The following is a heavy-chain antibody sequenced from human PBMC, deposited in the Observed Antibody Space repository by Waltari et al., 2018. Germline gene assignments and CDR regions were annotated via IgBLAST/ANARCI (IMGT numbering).Heavy chain of an antibody. Sequence: QVQLQESGPGLVKPSETLSLTCTVSGGSISSYYWSWTRQPPGKGLEWIGYIYSRGSTNYHPSLKSRVIISVDTSKNQFSLKVRSMTAADTAVYYCARDRGYQDYWGQGTLVTVSS. CDR3: ARDRGYQDY. J-gene: IGHJ4*02. D-gene: IGHD3-10*01. CDR1: GGSISSYY. CDR2: IYSRGST. V-gene: IGHV4-59*01.